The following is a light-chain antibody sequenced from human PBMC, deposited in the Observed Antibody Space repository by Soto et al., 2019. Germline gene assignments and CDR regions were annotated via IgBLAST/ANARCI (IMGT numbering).Light chain of an antibody. CDR3: AAWDVSLNGWV. CDR1: SSNIRSNT. CDR2: SNN. J-gene: IGLJ3*02. V-gene: IGLV1-44*01. Sequence: QPVLTQPPSASGTPGQRVTISCSGSSSNIRSNTVNWYQQLPGTAPKLLIYSNNQRPSGVPDRFSGSKSGTSASLAISGLQSEDEADYYCAAWDVSLNGWVFGGGTKLTVL.